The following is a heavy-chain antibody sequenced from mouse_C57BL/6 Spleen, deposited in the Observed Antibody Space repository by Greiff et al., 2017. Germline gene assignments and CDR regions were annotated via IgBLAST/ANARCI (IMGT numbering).Heavy chain of an antibody. CDR1: GYAFSSSW. CDR3: ARAWTYYSNYRYFDV. J-gene: IGHJ1*03. V-gene: IGHV1-82*01. D-gene: IGHD2-5*01. CDR2: IYPGDGDT. Sequence: QVQLQQSGPELVKPGASVKISCKASGYAFSSSWMNWVKQRPGKGLEWIGRIYPGDGDTNYNGKFKGKATLTADKSSSTAYMQLSSLTSEDSAVYVCARAWTYYSNYRYFDVWGTGTTVTVSS.